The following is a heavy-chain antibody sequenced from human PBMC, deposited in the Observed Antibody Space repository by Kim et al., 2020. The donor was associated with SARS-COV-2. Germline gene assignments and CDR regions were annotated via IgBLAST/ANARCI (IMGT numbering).Heavy chain of an antibody. V-gene: IGHV3-21*01. J-gene: IGHJ6*02. CDR2: ISSSSSYI. CDR1: GFTFSSYS. D-gene: IGHD4-4*01. Sequence: GGSLRLSCAASGFTFSSYSMNWVRQAPGKGLEWVSSISSSSSYIYYADSVKGRFTISRDNAKNSLYLQMNSLRAEDTAVYYCARGAVDTVTFLYYYYYGMXVWGQGXXVTVSS. CDR3: ARGAVDTVTFLYYYYYGMXV.